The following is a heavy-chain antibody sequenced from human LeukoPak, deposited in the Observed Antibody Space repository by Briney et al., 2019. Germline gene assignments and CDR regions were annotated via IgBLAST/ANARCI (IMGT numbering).Heavy chain of an antibody. D-gene: IGHD2-2*01. CDR1: GGSFSGYY. CDR3: ARGPRVYCSSTSCYGGHPKKFDP. V-gene: IGHV4-34*01. Sequence: SETLSLTCAVYGGSFSGYYWSWIRQPPGKGLEWIGEINHSGSTNYNPSLKSRVTISVDTSKNQFSLKLSSVTAADTAVYYCARGPRVYCSSTSCYGGHPKKFDPWGQGTLVTVSS. J-gene: IGHJ5*02. CDR2: INHSGST.